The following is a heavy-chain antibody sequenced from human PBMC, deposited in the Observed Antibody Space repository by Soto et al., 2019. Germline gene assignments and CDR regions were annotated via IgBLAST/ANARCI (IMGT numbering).Heavy chain of an antibody. J-gene: IGHJ3*02. Sequence: EVQLVESGGGLVQPGGSLRLSCAASGFTFSSYEMNWVRQAPGKGLECVSYISSSGSTIYYADSVKGRFTISRDNAKNLMYLQKNSLRAEDTAVYYCARENYYYDSSGYYPGAFDIWGQGTMVTVSS. CDR2: ISSSGSTI. CDR3: ARENYYYDSSGYYPGAFDI. V-gene: IGHV3-48*03. D-gene: IGHD3-22*01. CDR1: GFTFSSYE.